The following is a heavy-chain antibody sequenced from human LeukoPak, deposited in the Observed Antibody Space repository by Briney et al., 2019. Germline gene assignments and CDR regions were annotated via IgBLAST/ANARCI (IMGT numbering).Heavy chain of an antibody. Sequence: PGGSLRLSCAASGFTFSSYSMNWVRQAPGKGLEWVSYISSSSGTIYYADSVKGRFTISRDNAKNSLYLQMNSLRAEDTAVYYCARDSVVGATTDYWGQGTLVTVSS. CDR1: GFTFSSYS. CDR2: ISSSSGTI. V-gene: IGHV3-48*01. D-gene: IGHD1-26*01. CDR3: ARDSVVGATTDY. J-gene: IGHJ4*02.